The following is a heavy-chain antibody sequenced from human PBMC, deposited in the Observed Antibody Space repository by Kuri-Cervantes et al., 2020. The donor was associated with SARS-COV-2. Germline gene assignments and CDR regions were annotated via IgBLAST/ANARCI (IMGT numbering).Heavy chain of an antibody. CDR3: ARDNYGDYDGGYYDY. Sequence: SVKVSCKASGGTFSSYAISWVRQAPGQGLEWMGGIIPIFGTANYAQKFQGRVTITADTSTSTAYMELRSLRSDDTAVYYCARDNYGDYDGGYYDYWGQATLTVSS. D-gene: IGHD4-17*01. V-gene: IGHV1-69*06. J-gene: IGHJ4*02. CDR2: IIPIFGTA. CDR1: GGTFSSYA.